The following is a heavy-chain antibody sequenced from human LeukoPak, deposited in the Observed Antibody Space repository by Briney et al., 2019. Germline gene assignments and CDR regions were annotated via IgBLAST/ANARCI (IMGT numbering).Heavy chain of an antibody. J-gene: IGHJ5*02. D-gene: IGHD3-3*01. V-gene: IGHV2-5*01. CDR1: GFSLSTSGVG. Sequence: ESGPTLVKPTQTLTLTRTFSGFSLSTSGVGVGWIRQPPGKALEWLALIYWNDDKRYSPSLKSRLTITKDTSKNQVVLTMTNMDPVDTATYYCAHSTPIFGVRVWFDPWGQGTLVTVSS. CDR3: AHSTPIFGVRVWFDP. CDR2: IYWNDDK.